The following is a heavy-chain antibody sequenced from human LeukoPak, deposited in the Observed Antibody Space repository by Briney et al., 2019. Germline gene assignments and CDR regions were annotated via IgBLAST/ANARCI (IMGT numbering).Heavy chain of an antibody. CDR2: IYYCGST. Sequence: SETLSLTCTGSGGSISSYCWGWIRQPPGKGLEWIGHIYYCGSTTYNPSFKSRVTISVDTSKNQLSLKLSSVTAADTAVYYCAREGTYYYDSSGYAFDIWGQGTMVTVSS. J-gene: IGHJ3*02. D-gene: IGHD3-22*01. CDR1: GGSISSYC. CDR3: AREGTYYYDSSGYAFDI. V-gene: IGHV4-59*01.